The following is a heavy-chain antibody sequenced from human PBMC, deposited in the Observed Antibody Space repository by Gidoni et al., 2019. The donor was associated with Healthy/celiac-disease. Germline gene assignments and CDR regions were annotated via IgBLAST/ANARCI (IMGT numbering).Heavy chain of an antibody. Sequence: QLQLQESGPGLVKPSETLSLTCTVSGCSISSSSYYWGWIRQPPGTGLEWIGSSYYSGSTYYNPSLKSRVTISVDTSKNQFSLKLSSVTAADTAVYYCARRSINSPFDYWGQGTLVTVSS. D-gene: IGHD2-15*01. CDR3: ARRSINSPFDY. J-gene: IGHJ4*02. CDR1: GCSISSSSYY. V-gene: IGHV4-39*01. CDR2: SYYSGST.